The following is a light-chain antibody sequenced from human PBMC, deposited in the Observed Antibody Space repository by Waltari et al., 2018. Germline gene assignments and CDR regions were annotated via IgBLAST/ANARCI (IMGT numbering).Light chain of an antibody. CDR2: EVS. Sequence: QSALTQPASVSGSPGQSITISCSGTDSDVGAYDFVTWYQQHPGQAPHLIIYEVSNRPSGISNRFSASNSGNTASLTISGLQAEDEADYYCSSYTTSSAPGVFGTGTRVTVL. V-gene: IGLV2-14*01. CDR3: SSYTTSSAPGV. J-gene: IGLJ1*01. CDR1: DSDVGAYDF.